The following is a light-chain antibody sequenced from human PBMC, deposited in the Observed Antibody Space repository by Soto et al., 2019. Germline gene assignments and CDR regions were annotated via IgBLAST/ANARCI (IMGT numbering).Light chain of an antibody. Sequence: DIQMTQSPYSLSASLGDSVTITCRASQNIRTYLKWYQQKPGRAPKLLIHSASGLPSGVPSRFSGSGSGTEFTLTMSGLQPEDFASYYCQQGHSTPYTFGQGTKVEIK. CDR2: SAS. CDR3: QQGHSTPYT. CDR1: QNIRTY. J-gene: IGKJ2*01. V-gene: IGKV1-39*01.